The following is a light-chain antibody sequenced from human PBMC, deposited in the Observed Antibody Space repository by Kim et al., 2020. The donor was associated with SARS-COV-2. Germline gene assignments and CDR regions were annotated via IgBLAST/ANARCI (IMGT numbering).Light chain of an antibody. CDR1: QDIRNY. CDR2: DAS. V-gene: IGKV1-33*01. J-gene: IGKJ2*01. CDR3: QQYDSLPYT. Sequence: DIQMTQSPSSLSAAIGDRVTITCQASQDIRNYLNWFQHKAGEAPKRLIYDASTSETGVSSRFSGGGSGTDFTFTISGLQSEDIATYYFQQYDSLPYTFGQGTKLEI.